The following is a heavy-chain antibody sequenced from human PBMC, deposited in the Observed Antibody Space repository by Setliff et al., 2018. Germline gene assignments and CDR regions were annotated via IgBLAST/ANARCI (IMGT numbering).Heavy chain of an antibody. D-gene: IGHD6-19*01. J-gene: IGHJ6*03. Sequence: SETLSLTCTVSGGSISSYYWSWIRQPAGKGLEWIGHIYIGGSANYNPSLKSRVTMTIDTSKNQFSLKLNSVTAADMAVYYCAREQWLDPPGYYYMDVWAKGTTVTVSS. CDR3: AREQWLDPPGYYYMDV. V-gene: IGHV4-4*07. CDR2: IYIGGSA. CDR1: GGSISSYY.